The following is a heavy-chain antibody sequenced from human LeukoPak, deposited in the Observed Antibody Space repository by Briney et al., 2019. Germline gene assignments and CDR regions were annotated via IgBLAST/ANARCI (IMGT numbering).Heavy chain of an antibody. D-gene: IGHD5-18*01. CDR2: IYYSGST. CDR1: VYSISSGYY. Sequence: SETLSLTRAVSVYSISSGYYWSWIRQPPGKGLEWIGSIYYSGSTYYNPSLKSRVTISVDTSKNQFSLKLSSVTAADTAVYYCARQGYSYDLDYWGQGTLVTVSS. J-gene: IGHJ4*02. V-gene: IGHV4-38-2*01. CDR3: ARQGYSYDLDY.